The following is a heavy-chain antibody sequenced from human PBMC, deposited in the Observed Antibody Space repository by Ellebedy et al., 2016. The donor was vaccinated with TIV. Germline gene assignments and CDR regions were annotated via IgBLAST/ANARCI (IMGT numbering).Heavy chain of an antibody. Sequence: GGSLRLSCAAAGFSFRTYSMNWVRQAPGKGPEWVAVIWYDGSRQFYGESVKGRFTISRDNSKNTVYLQMNSLRAEDTAVYYCVRIYRSYYFDYWGQGTLVTVSS. D-gene: IGHD4-11*01. V-gene: IGHV3-33*08. CDR3: VRIYRSYYFDY. CDR1: GFSFRTYS. CDR2: IWYDGSRQ. J-gene: IGHJ4*02.